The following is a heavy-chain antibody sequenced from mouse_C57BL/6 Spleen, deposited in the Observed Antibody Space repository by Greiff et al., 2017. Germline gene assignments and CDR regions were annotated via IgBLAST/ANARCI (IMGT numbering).Heavy chain of an antibody. CDR3: ARARAVYDGYYLYYFDY. V-gene: IGHV1-80*01. CDR2: IYPGDGDT. CDR1: GYAFSSYW. J-gene: IGHJ2*01. D-gene: IGHD2-3*01. Sequence: QVQLQQSGAELVKPGASVKISCKASGYAFSSYWMNWVKQRPGKGLEWIGQIYPGDGDTNYNGKFKGKATLTADKSSSTAYMQLSSLTSEDSAVYFCARARAVYDGYYLYYFDYWGQGTTLTVSS.